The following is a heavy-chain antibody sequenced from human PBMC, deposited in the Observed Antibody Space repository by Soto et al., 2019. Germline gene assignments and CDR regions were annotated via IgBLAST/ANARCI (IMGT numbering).Heavy chain of an antibody. V-gene: IGHV3-30*18. CDR2: ISYDGSNK. Sequence: LRRAGSASGCTCSIYGMHWVRQAPGKGLEWVAVISYDGSNKYYADSVKGRFTISRDNSKNTLYLQMNSLRAEDTAVYYCAKALRAARRTGYYVMDVWGQGTTVTVS. J-gene: IGHJ6*02. D-gene: IGHD6-6*01. CDR1: GCTCSIYG. CDR3: AKALRAARRTGYYVMDV.